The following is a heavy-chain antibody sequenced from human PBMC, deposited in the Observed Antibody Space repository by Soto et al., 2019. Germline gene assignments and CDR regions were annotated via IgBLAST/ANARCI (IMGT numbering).Heavy chain of an antibody. CDR3: ARERVGYFSGSGSYFHYYGMDV. Sequence: SETLSLPCTVSGGSISSRSYYRSWIRQPPGKGLEWIGYIYYSGSTNYNPSLKSRVTISVDTSKNQFSLKLSSVTAADTAVYYCARERVGYFSGSGSYFHYYGMDVWGQGTTVTVSS. CDR2: IYYSGST. D-gene: IGHD3-10*01. J-gene: IGHJ6*02. V-gene: IGHV4-61*01. CDR1: GGSISSRSYY.